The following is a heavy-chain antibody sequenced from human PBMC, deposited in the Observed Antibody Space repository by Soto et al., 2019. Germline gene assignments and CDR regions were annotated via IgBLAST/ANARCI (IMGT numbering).Heavy chain of an antibody. D-gene: IGHD3-10*01. V-gene: IGHV1-58*01. J-gene: IGHJ6*02. CDR2: IVVGSGNT. CDR3: AADSTSGSGSYSALYYYYGMDV. CDR1: GFTFTSSA. Sequence: SVKVSCKASGFTFTSSAVQWVRQARGQRLEWIGWIVVGSGNTNYAQKFQERVTITRDMSTSTAYMELSSLRSEDTAVYYCAADSTSGSGSYSALYYYYGMDVWGQGTTVTVSS.